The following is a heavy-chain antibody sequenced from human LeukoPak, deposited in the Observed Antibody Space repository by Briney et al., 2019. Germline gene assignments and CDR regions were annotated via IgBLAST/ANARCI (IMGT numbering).Heavy chain of an antibody. J-gene: IGHJ6*03. CDR2: IKQDGSEK. Sequence: GGSPRLSCAASGFTFSSYWMSWVRQAPGKGLEWVANIKQDGSEKYYVDSVKGRFTISRDNAKNSLYLQMNSLRAEDTAVYYCARAPRPYYYYMDVWGKGTTVTVSS. V-gene: IGHV3-7*04. CDR3: ARAPRPYYYYMDV. CDR1: GFTFSSYW.